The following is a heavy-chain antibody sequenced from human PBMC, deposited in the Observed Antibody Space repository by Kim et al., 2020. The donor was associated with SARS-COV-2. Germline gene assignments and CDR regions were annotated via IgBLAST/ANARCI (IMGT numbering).Heavy chain of an antibody. CDR2: TYYRSKWYN. D-gene: IGHD6-13*01. CDR3: ALRGGAAAGPIRHTLDY. V-gene: IGHV6-1*01. J-gene: IGHJ4*02. CDR1: GDSVSSNSAA. Sequence: SQTLSLTCAISGDSVSSNSAAWNWIRQSPSRGLEWLGRTYYRSKWYNDYAVSVKSRITINPDTSKNQFSLQLNSVTPEDTAVYYCALRGGAAAGPIRHTLDYWGQGTLVTVSS.